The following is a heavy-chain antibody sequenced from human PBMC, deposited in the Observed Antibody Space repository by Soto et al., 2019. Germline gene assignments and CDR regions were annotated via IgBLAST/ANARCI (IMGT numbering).Heavy chain of an antibody. CDR2: ISDYNGDT. Sequence: QVQLVQSGAEVKKSGASVKISCKASGYTFINYGISWVRQAPGRGLEWMGWISDYNGDTKYARKFQGRVTMTTDTSTSTAYMELRSLRSDDTAVYFCARDDFADLWCAFDFWGQGTMVTVSP. J-gene: IGHJ3*01. CDR3: ARDDFADLWCAFDF. D-gene: IGHD4-17*01. CDR1: GYTFINYG. V-gene: IGHV1-18*04.